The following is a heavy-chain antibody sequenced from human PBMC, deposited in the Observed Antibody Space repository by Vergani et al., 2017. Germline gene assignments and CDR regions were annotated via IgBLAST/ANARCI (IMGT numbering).Heavy chain of an antibody. Sequence: EVQLVESGGGLVQPGGSLRLSCAASGFTFSSYSMNWVRQAPGKGLEWVSSISSSSSYIYYADSVKGRFTISRDNAKNSLYLQMNSLRAEDTALYYCAKTHSSGWYTPSDAFDIWGQGTMVTVSS. CDR3: AKTHSSGWYTPSDAFDI. CDR2: ISSSSSYI. V-gene: IGHV3-21*04. J-gene: IGHJ3*02. D-gene: IGHD6-19*01. CDR1: GFTFSSYS.